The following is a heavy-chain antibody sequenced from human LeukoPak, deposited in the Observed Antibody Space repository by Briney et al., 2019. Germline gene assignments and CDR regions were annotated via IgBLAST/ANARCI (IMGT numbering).Heavy chain of an antibody. CDR1: GFTFSSYW. Sequence: GGSLRLSCAASGFTFSSYWMHWVRQAPGKGPVWVSRINSDGSSTSYADSVKGRFTISRDNAKNTLYLQMNSLRAEDTAVYYCARAPLPTYYYYYGMDVWGQGTTVTVSS. V-gene: IGHV3-74*01. CDR2: INSDGSST. CDR3: ARAPLPTYYYYYGMDV. J-gene: IGHJ6*02.